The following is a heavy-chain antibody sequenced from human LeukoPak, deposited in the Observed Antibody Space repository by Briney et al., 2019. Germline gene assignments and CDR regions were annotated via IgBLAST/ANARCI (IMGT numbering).Heavy chain of an antibody. CDR1: GGSISSGSYY. D-gene: IGHD3-10*01. CDR3: ARGTRITMVRGALDY. V-gene: IGHV4-61*02. CDR2: IYTSGST. J-gene: IGHJ4*02. Sequence: SETLSLTCTVSGGSISSGSYYWSWIRQPAGRGLEWIGRIYTSGSTNYNPSLKSRVTMSVDTSKNQFSLKLSSVTAADTAVYYCARGTRITMVRGALDYWGQGTLVTVSS.